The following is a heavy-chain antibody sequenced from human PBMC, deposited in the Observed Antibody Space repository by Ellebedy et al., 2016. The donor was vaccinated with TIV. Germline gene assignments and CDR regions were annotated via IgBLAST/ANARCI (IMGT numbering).Heavy chain of an antibody. D-gene: IGHD3-10*01. CDR3: AREARGDVY. J-gene: IGHJ4*02. Sequence: SETLSLTXAVYGGSFSGYYWSWIRQPPGKGLEWIGEINHSGNTNYNPSLKSRVTILTDTSKNQFSLKLNSMTAADTAVYYCAREARGDVYWGQGTLVTVSS. CDR1: GGSFSGYY. CDR2: INHSGNT. V-gene: IGHV4-34*01.